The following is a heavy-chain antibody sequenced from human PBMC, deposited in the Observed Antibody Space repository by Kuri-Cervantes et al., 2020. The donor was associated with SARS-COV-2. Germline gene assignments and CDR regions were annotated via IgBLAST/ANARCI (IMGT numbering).Heavy chain of an antibody. J-gene: IGHJ4*02. CDR2: FYSTGVT. CDR3: ARDNVLFSGSGFDS. Sequence: GSLRLSCSVSGGSISDHYWAWIRQPPGKGLEWIGYFYSTGVTNYDPSLKTRVTISTDRSKNQLSLKLTSVTAADTAVYYCARDNVLFSGSGFDSWGQGTQVTVSS. D-gene: IGHD1-26*01. CDR1: GGSISDHY. V-gene: IGHV4-59*11.